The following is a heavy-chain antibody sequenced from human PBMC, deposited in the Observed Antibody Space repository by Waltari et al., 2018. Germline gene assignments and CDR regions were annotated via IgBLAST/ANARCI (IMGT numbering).Heavy chain of an antibody. V-gene: IGHV4-38-2*02. CDR2: IYHSGGT. CDR3: ARARPRAYFDY. Sequence: QVQLQGSGPGLVKPSETLSLTCTVSGYSISSGYYWGWIRQPPGKGLEWIGSIYHSGGTYYNPSLKSRVTISVDTSKNQFSLKLSSVTAADTAVYYCARARPRAYFDYWGQGTLVTVSS. CDR1: GYSISSGYY. J-gene: IGHJ4*02.